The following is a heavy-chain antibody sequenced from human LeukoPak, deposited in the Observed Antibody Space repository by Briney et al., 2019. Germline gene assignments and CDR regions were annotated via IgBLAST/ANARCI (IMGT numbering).Heavy chain of an antibody. CDR2: INSDGSNT. Sequence: GGSLRLSCAASGFTFSSSWMHWVRQAPGKGLVWVSHINSDGSNTKYADSVKGRFTISRDNAKNTLSLQMNSLRAEDTAVNYCARGSPLGGNWGQGTLVTVSS. CDR3: ARGSPLGGN. CDR1: GFTFSSSW. J-gene: IGHJ4*02. V-gene: IGHV3-74*03.